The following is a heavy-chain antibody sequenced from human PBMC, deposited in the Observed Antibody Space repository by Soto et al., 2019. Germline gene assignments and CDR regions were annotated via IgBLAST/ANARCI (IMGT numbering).Heavy chain of an antibody. Sequence: DVQLVESGGGLIQPGASLRLSCAAFGFTISGKKYVAWLRQAPRKGLEWVSALYDLDGSFYAASVKGRFTTSSDSSKTTVYLQMNDLRPDDTAVYYCATWHEREHAYDVWGQGTTVTVSS. CDR1: GFTISGKKY. CDR2: LYDLDGS. V-gene: IGHV3-53*01. CDR3: ATWHEREHAYDV. J-gene: IGHJ3*01. D-gene: IGHD1-1*01.